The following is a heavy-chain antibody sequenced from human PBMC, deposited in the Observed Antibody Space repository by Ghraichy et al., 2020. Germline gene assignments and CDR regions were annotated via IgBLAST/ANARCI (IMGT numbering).Heavy chain of an antibody. CDR2: INPTAGAT. J-gene: IGHJ5*02. CDR3: ARSKTTVAYNWLDA. CDR1: GYTFTNYY. V-gene: IGHV1-46*01. Sequence: ASVKVSCKASGYTFTNYYMHWVRQAPGQGLEWMGIINPTAGATTYARRFQGKVTMTSDTSTSTVYMELSSLRSDDTALYFCARSKTTVAYNWLDAWAQGTLVTVSS. D-gene: IGHD4-23*01.